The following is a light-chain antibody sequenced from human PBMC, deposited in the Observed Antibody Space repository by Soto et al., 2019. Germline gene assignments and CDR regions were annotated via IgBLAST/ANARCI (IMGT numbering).Light chain of an antibody. CDR2: DAS. Sequence: EIVLTQSPATLSLSPGERATLSCRASQSVRSYLGWYQQRPGQAPRLLIYDASNRATGIPARFSGSGSGTDFTLTITSLVPEDFAVYYCQQGGTFGQGTRLEIK. CDR1: QSVRSY. CDR3: QQGGT. J-gene: IGKJ5*01. V-gene: IGKV3-11*01.